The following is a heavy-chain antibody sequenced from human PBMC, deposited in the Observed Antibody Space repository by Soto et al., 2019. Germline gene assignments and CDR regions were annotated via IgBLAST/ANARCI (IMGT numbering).Heavy chain of an antibody. Sequence: LRLSCAASGFTFSSFGMHWVRQVPGKGLEWVALISYDGSKKYYADSVKGRFTISRDKSKNTLYLQMNSLRVEDTAVYYCAKDRGWSSADLDYWGQGTLVTVSS. CDR1: GFTFSSFG. J-gene: IGHJ4*02. D-gene: IGHD6-19*01. CDR3: AKDRGWSSADLDY. CDR2: ISYDGSKK. V-gene: IGHV3-30*18.